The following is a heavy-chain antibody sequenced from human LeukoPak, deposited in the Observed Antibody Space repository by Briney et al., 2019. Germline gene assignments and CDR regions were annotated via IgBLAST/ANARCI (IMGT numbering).Heavy chain of an antibody. J-gene: IGHJ4*02. CDR3: ARYYYDSSGYYSADY. CDR1: GYTFTSYA. D-gene: IGHD3-22*01. Sequence: ASVKVSCKASGYTFTSYAMHWVRQAPRQRLEWMGWINAGNGNTKYSQKFQGRVTITRDTSASTAYMELSSLRSEDTAVYYCARYYYDSSGYYSADYWGQGTLVTVSS. CDR2: INAGNGNT. V-gene: IGHV1-3*01.